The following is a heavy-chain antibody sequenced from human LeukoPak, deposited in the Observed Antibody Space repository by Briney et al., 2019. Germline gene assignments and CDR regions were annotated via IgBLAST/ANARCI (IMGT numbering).Heavy chain of an antibody. Sequence: GGPLRLSCAASGFTFSSYAMSWVRQAPGKGLEWVSAISGSGGSTYYADSVKGRFTISRDNSKNTLCLQMNSLRAEDTAVSYCAIGDSLGELSSSFEYWGQGTLVTVSS. V-gene: IGHV3-23*01. D-gene: IGHD3-16*02. CDR2: ISGSGGST. J-gene: IGHJ4*02. CDR1: GFTFSSYA. CDR3: AIGDSLGELSSSFEY.